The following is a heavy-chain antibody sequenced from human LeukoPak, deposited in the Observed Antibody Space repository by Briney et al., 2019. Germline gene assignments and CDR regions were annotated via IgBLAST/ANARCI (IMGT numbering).Heavy chain of an antibody. V-gene: IGHV1-58*02. CDR2: IVVGSGNT. Sequence: ASVKVSCKASGYTFTGYYMHWVRQARGQRLEWIGWIVVGSGNTNYAQKFQERVTITRDMSTSTAYMELSSLRSEDTAVYYCAATTVTTTSMEGFDYWGQGTLVTVSS. D-gene: IGHD4-17*01. J-gene: IGHJ4*02. CDR3: AATTVTTTSMEGFDY. CDR1: GYTFTGYY.